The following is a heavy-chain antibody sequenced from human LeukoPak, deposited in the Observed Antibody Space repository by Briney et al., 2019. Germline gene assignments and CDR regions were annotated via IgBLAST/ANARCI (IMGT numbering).Heavy chain of an antibody. J-gene: IGHJ4*02. CDR3: ARGTKPIVVVPAAFDY. V-gene: IGHV4-34*01. CDR1: GGSFSGYY. CDR2: INHSGST. Sequence: PSETLSLTCAVYGGSFSGYYWSWIRQPPGKGLEWIGEINHSGSTNYNPPLKSRVTISVDTSKNQFSLKLSSVTAADTAVYYCARGTKPIVVVPAAFDYWGQGTLVTVSS. D-gene: IGHD2-2*01.